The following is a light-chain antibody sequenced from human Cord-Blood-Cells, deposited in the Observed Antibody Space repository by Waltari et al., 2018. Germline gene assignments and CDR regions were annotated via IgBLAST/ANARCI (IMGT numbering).Light chain of an antibody. J-gene: IGLJ3*02. CDR1: SDINVCSYN. V-gene: IGLV5-37*01. CDR3: MIWPSNAWV. Sequence: QPVLTQPPSSSASPGESARLTCTLPSDINVCSYNIYWYQQKPGSPPRYPLYYYSDSDKGQGSGVPSRFSGSKDASANTGILLISGLQSEDEADYYCMIWPSNAWVFGGGTKLTVL. CDR2: YYSDSDK.